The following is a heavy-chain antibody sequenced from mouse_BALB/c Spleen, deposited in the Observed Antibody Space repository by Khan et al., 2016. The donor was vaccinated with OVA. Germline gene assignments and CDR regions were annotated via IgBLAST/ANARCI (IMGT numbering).Heavy chain of an antibody. CDR1: GFNIKDTH. CDR3: APAGTGDYFDY. D-gene: IGHD4-1*01. J-gene: IGHJ2*01. CDR2: IDPANDTS. V-gene: IGHV14-3*02. Sequence: VQLKQSGAELVKPGASVKLSCTASGFNIKDTHMHWVKQRPEQGLEWIGRIDPANDTSKYDTRFQGKATITADTSSNTAYLHLSSLTSEDTAVYYCAPAGTGDYFDYWGQGTTLTVSS.